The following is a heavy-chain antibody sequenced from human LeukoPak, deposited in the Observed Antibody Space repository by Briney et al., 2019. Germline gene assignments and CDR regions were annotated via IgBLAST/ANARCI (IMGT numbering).Heavy chain of an antibody. Sequence: GGSLRLSCAASGFTFSSYGMSWVRQAPGKGLEWVSAISGSGGSTYYADSVKGRFTTSRDNSKNTLYLQMNSLRAEDTAVYYCAKDTHYYDSSGYLWAFDIWGQGTMVTVSS. CDR3: AKDTHYYDSSGYLWAFDI. V-gene: IGHV3-23*01. J-gene: IGHJ3*02. CDR2: ISGSGGST. D-gene: IGHD3-22*01. CDR1: GFTFSSYG.